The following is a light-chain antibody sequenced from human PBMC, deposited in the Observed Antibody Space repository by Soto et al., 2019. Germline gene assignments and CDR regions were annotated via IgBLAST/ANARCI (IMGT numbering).Light chain of an antibody. Sequence: QSVLTQPASVSGSPGQSITISCTGTSSDVGGYNYVSWYQQHPGKAPKLMIYDVTKRPSGVSNRFSGSKSGNTASLTISGLQAEDEADYYCGSYTSTTTLAFGGGTKLTVL. V-gene: IGLV2-14*03. J-gene: IGLJ2*01. CDR2: DVT. CDR1: SSDVGGYNY. CDR3: GSYTSTTTLA.